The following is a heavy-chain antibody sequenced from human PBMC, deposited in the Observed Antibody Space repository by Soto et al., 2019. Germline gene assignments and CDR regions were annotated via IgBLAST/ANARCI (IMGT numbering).Heavy chain of an antibody. J-gene: IGHJ4*02. Sequence: QVQLVESGGGVVQPGRSLRLSCAASGFTFSSYGMHWVRQAPGKGLEWVAVISYDGSNKYYADSVKGRFTISRDNSKNTLYLQMNSLRAEDTAVYYCAKDYYDSSGYLGVCDYWGQGTLVTVSS. V-gene: IGHV3-30*18. CDR2: ISYDGSNK. D-gene: IGHD3-22*01. CDR1: GFTFSSYG. CDR3: AKDYYDSSGYLGVCDY.